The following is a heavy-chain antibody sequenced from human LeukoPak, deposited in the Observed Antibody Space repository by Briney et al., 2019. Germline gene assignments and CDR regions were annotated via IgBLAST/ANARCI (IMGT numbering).Heavy chain of an antibody. CDR1: GDSVSSNSAA. CDR3: ARDPRTPAFDF. J-gene: IGHJ4*02. D-gene: IGHD1-14*01. V-gene: IGHV6-1*01. CDR2: TYYRSKWYN. Sequence: SPTLSLTCAISGDSVSSNSAAWSWIRQSPSRGLEWLGTTYYRSKWYNDYAVSVKSRITINPDTSKNQFSLQLNSVTPEDTAVYYCARDPRTPAFDFWGQGTLVTASS.